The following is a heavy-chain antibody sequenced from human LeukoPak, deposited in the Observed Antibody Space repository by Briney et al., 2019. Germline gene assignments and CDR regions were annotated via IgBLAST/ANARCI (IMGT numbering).Heavy chain of an antibody. CDR2: IKQDGSEK. D-gene: IGHD3-22*01. V-gene: IGHV3-7*01. CDR1: GFTFSSYW. Sequence: GGSLRLSCAASGFTFSSYWMSWVRQAPGKGLEWVANIKQDGSEKYYVDSVKGRFTISRDNAKNSLYLQMNSLRAEDMAVYYCACGSGYRWFDPWGQGTLVTVSS. CDR3: ACGSGYRWFDP. J-gene: IGHJ5*02.